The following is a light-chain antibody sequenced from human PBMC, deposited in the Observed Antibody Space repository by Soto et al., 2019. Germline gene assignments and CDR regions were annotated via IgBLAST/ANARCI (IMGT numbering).Light chain of an antibody. CDR1: QSVLYSSNNKNY. Sequence: DIVMTQSPDSLAVSLGERATINCKSSQSVLYSSNNKNYLAWYQQKPGQPPKLLIYCASTRESGVPDRFSGSGSGTDFPLTISSLQAEDVAVYYCQQYYSTPPTFGQGTRLEIK. J-gene: IGKJ5*01. V-gene: IGKV4-1*01. CDR2: CAS. CDR3: QQYYSTPPT.